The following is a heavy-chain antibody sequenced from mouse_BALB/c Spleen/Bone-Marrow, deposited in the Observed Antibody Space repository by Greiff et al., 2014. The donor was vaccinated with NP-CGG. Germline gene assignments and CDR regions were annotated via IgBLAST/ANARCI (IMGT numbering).Heavy chain of an antibody. CDR3: ARVVATDWYFDV. Sequence: VKLVESGPGLVAPSQSLSITCTASGFSLSRYSVHWVRQPPGKGLEWLGMIWGGGSTDYNSALKSRLSISKDNSKSQVFLKMNSLQTDDTAMYYCARVVATDWYFDVWGAGTTVTVSS. V-gene: IGHV2-6-4*01. CDR2: IWGGGST. D-gene: IGHD1-1*01. CDR1: GFSLSRYS. J-gene: IGHJ1*01.